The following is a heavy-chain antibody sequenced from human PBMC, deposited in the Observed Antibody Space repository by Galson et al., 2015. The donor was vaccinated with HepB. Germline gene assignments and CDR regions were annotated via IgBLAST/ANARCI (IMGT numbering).Heavy chain of an antibody. D-gene: IGHD3-22*01. CDR3: AHTHYDIDVYRDY. Sequence: PALVKPTQTLTLTCTFSGFSLTTSGVSVAWIRQPPGRAPEWLALIYWNDDKRYSPSLKSRLTITTDTSKNQVVLTITNMDPGDTATYYCAHTHYDIDVYRDYWGQGTLVTVSS. V-gene: IGHV2-5*01. J-gene: IGHJ4*02. CDR1: GFSLTTSGVS. CDR2: IYWNDDK.